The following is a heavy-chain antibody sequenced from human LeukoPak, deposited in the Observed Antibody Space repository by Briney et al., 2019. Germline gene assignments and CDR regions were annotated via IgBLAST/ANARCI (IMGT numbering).Heavy chain of an antibody. Sequence: SEXLSLTCTVSGGSISSSSYYWGWIRQPPGKGVEWIGSIYYSGSTYYNPSLKSRVTISVDTSKNQCSLKRRYRTAADTAVYYCARQDYYDSSGYQIHNWFDPWGQGTLVTVSS. D-gene: IGHD3-22*01. CDR3: ARQDYYDSSGYQIHNWFDP. V-gene: IGHV4-39*01. CDR2: IYYSGST. J-gene: IGHJ5*02. CDR1: GGSISSSSYY.